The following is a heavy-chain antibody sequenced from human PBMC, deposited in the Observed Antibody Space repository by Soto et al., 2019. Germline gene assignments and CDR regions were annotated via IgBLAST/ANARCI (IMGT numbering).Heavy chain of an antibody. D-gene: IGHD6-19*01. CDR3: ARWVSWRVADETHDY. V-gene: IGHV1-3*01. CDR2: INAGNGNT. J-gene: IGHJ4*02. Sequence: ASVKVSCKASGYTFTSYDIHWVRQAPGQRLEWMGWINAGNGNTKYSQKFQGRVTMTTDTSTSTAYMELRSLRSDDTAVYYCARWVSWRVADETHDYWGQGTLVTVSS. CDR1: GYTFTSYD.